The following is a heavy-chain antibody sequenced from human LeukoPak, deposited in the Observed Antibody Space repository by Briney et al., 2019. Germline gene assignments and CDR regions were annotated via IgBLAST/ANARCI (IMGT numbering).Heavy chain of an antibody. J-gene: IGHJ4*02. D-gene: IGHD3-3*01. CDR1: GFTVSSNY. Sequence: GGYLRLSCAASGFTVSSNYMSWVRQAPGKGLEWVSVIYSGGSTYYADSVKGRFTISRGNSKNTLYLQMNSLRAEDTAVYYCARGDSNYDFWSGLDYWGQGALVTVSS. V-gene: IGHV3-53*01. CDR2: IYSGGST. CDR3: ARGDSNYDFWSGLDY.